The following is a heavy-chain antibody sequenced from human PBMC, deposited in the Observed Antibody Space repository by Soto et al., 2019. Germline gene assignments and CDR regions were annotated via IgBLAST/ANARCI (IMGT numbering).Heavy chain of an antibody. Sequence: QVQLQQWGAGPLRPLETLSLTCGVSGGSFSGYYWAWIRQSPGKGLEWIGEINDRGSITYNPSLKSRVSISVDTSNNHYSLNLRSVTAADTAVYYCARESHDILTGPPWVWYGDLWGRGTLVTVSS. CDR1: GGSFSGYY. CDR2: INDRGSI. CDR3: ARESHDILTGPPWVWYGDL. J-gene: IGHJ2*01. D-gene: IGHD3-9*01. V-gene: IGHV4-34*01.